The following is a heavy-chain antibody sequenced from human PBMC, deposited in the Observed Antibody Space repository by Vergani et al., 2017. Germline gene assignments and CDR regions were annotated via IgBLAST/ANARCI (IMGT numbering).Heavy chain of an antibody. CDR1: GGPISSYY. V-gene: IGHV4-59*01. CDR3: ARNPYCGGDCYSDAFDI. J-gene: IGHJ3*02. D-gene: IGHD2-21*02. CDR2: IYYSGST. Sequence: QVQLQESGPGLVKPSETLSLTCTVSGGPISSYYRSWIRQPPGKGLEWIGYIYYSGSTNYNPSLKSRVTISVDTSKNQFSLKLSSVTAADTAVYYCARNPYCGGDCYSDAFDIWGQGTMVTVSS.